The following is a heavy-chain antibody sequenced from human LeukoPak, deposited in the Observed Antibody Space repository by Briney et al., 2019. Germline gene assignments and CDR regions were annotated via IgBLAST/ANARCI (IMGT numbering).Heavy chain of an antibody. Sequence: PSVTLSLTCTVSGGSISTYYWSWIRQPPGKGLEWIGYISYSGGTNYNPSLKSRVTISVDTSKNQFSLKLSSVTAADTAVYYCARLPVGSSVAGYFDYWGQGTLVTVSS. V-gene: IGHV4-59*01. CDR2: ISYSGGT. J-gene: IGHJ4*02. D-gene: IGHD6-19*01. CDR3: ARLPVGSSVAGYFDY. CDR1: GGSISTYY.